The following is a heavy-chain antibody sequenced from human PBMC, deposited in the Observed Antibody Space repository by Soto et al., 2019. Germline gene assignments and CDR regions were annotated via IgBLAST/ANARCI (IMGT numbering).Heavy chain of an antibody. CDR1: GFTFSSYA. CDR2: ISYDGSNK. V-gene: IGHV3-30-3*01. Sequence: QVQLVESGGGVVQPGRSLRLSCAASGFTFSSYAMHWVRQAPGKGLEWVAVISYDGSNKYYADSVKGRFTISRDNSKNPLYLQMNSLRAEDTAVYYCGRADNYYDSSGYYTAEYFQHWGQGTLVTVSS. J-gene: IGHJ1*01. D-gene: IGHD3-22*01. CDR3: GRADNYYDSSGYYTAEYFQH.